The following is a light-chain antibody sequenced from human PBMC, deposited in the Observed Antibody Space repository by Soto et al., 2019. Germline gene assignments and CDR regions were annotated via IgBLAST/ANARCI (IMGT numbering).Light chain of an antibody. V-gene: IGLV1-44*01. Sequence: QSVLTQSPSASGTLGQGVPISCSGITSNIGSNTVNWYQQLPGTAPKLLIYNNNQRPSGVPDRFSGSKSGTSASLAIGGLQSEDEADYYCAAWDDSLNGYVFGTGTKVTVL. CDR2: NNN. CDR3: AAWDDSLNGYV. CDR1: TSNIGSNT. J-gene: IGLJ1*01.